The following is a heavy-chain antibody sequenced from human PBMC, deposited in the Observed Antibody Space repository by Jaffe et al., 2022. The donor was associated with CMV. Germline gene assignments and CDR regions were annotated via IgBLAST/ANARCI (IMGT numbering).Heavy chain of an antibody. CDR1: GGSFSGYY. D-gene: IGHD5-12*01. CDR3: ATPRDGYNWALDAFDI. V-gene: IGHV4-34*01. Sequence: QVQLQQWGAGLLKPSETLSLTCAVYGGSFSGYYWSWIRQPPGKGLEWIGEINHSGSTNYNPSLKSRVTISVDTSKNQFSLKLSSVTAADTAVYYCATPRDGYNWALDAFDIWGQGTMVTVSS. CDR2: INHSGST. J-gene: IGHJ3*02.